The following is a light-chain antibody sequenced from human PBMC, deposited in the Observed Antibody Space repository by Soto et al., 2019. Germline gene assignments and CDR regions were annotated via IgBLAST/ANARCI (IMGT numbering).Light chain of an antibody. CDR1: RNINNY. CDR3: QQSYNTLT. Sequence: DIQMTQSPSSLSASVGDGVTITCRASRNINNYLNWYQQKPGKAPKLLIHAASSLQTGVPSRFSGRGSGTDFTLTISSLQPEDFATYYCQQSYNTLTFGGGTKVDIK. V-gene: IGKV1-39*01. J-gene: IGKJ4*01. CDR2: AAS.